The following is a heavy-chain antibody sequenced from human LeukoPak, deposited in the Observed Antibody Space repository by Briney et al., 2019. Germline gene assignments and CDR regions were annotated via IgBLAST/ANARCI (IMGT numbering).Heavy chain of an antibody. CDR3: AREGSGGSCYSH. J-gene: IGHJ4*02. V-gene: IGHV4-61*02. CDR1: GDSISSGDYY. D-gene: IGHD2-15*01. Sequence: SETLSLTCTVSGDSISSGDYYWSWIRQPAGKGLEWIGRISSSGSTNYNPSLKSRVTISVDTSKNQFSLKLSSVTAADTAVYYCAREGSGGSCYSHWGQGTLVTVSS. CDR2: ISSSGST.